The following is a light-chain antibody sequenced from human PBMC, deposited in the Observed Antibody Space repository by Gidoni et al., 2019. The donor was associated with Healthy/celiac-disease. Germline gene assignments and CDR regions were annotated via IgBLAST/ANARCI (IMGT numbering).Light chain of an antibody. CDR2: KDS. CDR1: ALPKQY. J-gene: IGLJ2*01. CDR3: QSADSSGTCV. V-gene: IGLV3-25*03. Sequence: SYALTQPPSLSLSPGQTARITCSGDALPKQYAYWYQQKPGQAPVLVIYKDSARPSGIPERFSGSSSGTTVTLTISGVQAEDEADYYCQSADSSGTCVFGGGTKLTVL.